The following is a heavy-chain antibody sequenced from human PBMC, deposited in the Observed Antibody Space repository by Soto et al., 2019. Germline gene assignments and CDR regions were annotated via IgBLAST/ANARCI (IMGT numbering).Heavy chain of an antibody. D-gene: IGHD2-2*01. CDR2: IYYSGST. J-gene: IGHJ5*02. CDR1: GGSISSYY. Sequence: QVQLQESGPGLVKPSETLSLTCTVSGGSISSYYWSWIRPPPGKGLEWIGYIYYSGSTNYNPSLKGRVPISVDSSNNQFSLKLSSVTAADTAVYYCARTSSVYNWFDPWGQGTLVVVSS. CDR3: ARTSSVYNWFDP. V-gene: IGHV4-59*08.